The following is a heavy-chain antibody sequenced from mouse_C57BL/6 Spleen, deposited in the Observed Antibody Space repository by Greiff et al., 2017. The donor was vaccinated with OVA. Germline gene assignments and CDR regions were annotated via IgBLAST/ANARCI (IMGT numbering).Heavy chain of an antibody. J-gene: IGHJ3*01. D-gene: IGHD2-4*01. Sequence: EVKLMESGGGLVKPGGSLKLSCAASGFTFSSYAMSWVRQTPEKRLEWVATISDGGSYTYYPDNVKGRFTISRDNAKNNLYLQMSHLKSEDTAMYDCAREGLRRSWFAYWGQGTLVTVSA. V-gene: IGHV5-4*01. CDR2: ISDGGSYT. CDR1: GFTFSSYA. CDR3: AREGLRRSWFAY.